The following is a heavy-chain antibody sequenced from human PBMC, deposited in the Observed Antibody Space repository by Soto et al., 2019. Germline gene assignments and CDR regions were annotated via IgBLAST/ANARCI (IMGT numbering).Heavy chain of an antibody. CDR3: ARDVGSESYYNVRWRWFDP. V-gene: IGHV1-18*04. CDR2: ISAYNGNT. Sequence: QVQLVQSGAEVKKPGASVKVSCKASGYTFTSYGISWVRQAPGQGLEWMGWISAYNGNTNYAQKLQGRVTMTTDTSTGTAYMELRSLRSDDTAVYYCARDVGSESYYNVRWRWFDPWGQGTLVTVSS. CDR1: GYTFTSYG. D-gene: IGHD3-10*01. J-gene: IGHJ5*02.